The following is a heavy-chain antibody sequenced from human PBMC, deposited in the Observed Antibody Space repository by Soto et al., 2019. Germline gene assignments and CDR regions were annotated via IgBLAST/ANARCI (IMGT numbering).Heavy chain of an antibody. Sequence: PVQPLKISCKASGYSFTSYWIGGMLQIHGKGLEWMGIIFPDNSDIKYSPSFQGQVTISVDKCINTAYLQWSSLRASDTAMYYCASTVYRYNWMDWPFDIRGQGTMVTVSS. CDR1: GYSFTSYW. V-gene: IGHV5-51*01. CDR3: ASTVYRYNWMDWPFDI. CDR2: IFPDNSDI. D-gene: IGHD1-20*01. J-gene: IGHJ3*02.